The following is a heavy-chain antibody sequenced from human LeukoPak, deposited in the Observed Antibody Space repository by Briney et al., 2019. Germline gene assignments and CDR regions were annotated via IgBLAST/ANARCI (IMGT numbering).Heavy chain of an antibody. Sequence: GGSLRLSCEASGFTFDDHGMHWVRQGPGKGLEWVSGISWNGGSTGYADSVKGRFTISRDNTKNSLYLQMNSLRPEDTAFYHCTKELYTTNHFDSWGQGTLVTFSS. CDR3: TKELYTTNHFDS. D-gene: IGHD2-2*02. V-gene: IGHV3-9*01. CDR1: GFTFDDHG. J-gene: IGHJ4*02. CDR2: ISWNGGST.